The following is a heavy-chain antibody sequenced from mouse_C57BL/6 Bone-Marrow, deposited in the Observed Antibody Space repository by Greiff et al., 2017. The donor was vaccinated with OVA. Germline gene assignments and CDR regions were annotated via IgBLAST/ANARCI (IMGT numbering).Heavy chain of an antibody. Sequence: EVQLQESGPGLAKPSQTLSLTCSVTGYSFTSDYWNWIRKFPGNKLEYMGYISYSGSTSYNPSPKSRIFITRDTSKNQYNLQLNSVTSEDTAKYYCARRYDGDYGMDYWGQGTSVTVSA. CDR3: ARRYDGDYGMDY. D-gene: IGHD2-3*01. J-gene: IGHJ4*01. V-gene: IGHV3-8*01. CDR1: GYSFTSDY. CDR2: ISYSGST.